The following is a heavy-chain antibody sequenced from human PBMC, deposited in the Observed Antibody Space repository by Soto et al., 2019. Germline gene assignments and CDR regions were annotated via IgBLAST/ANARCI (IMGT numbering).Heavy chain of an antibody. J-gene: IGHJ6*02. D-gene: IGHD2-15*01. V-gene: IGHV4-4*02. CDR3: ARGGVVVVSTTANYYYYYGMDV. CDR1: GGSISSSNW. CDR2: IYHSGST. Sequence: QVQLQESGPGLVKPSGTLSLTCAVSGGSISSSNWWSWVRQPPGKGLEWIGEIYHSGSTNYNPSLKSRVTISVDKSKNQFSLKLSSVTAADTAVYYCARGGVVVVSTTANYYYYYGMDVWGQGTTVTVSS.